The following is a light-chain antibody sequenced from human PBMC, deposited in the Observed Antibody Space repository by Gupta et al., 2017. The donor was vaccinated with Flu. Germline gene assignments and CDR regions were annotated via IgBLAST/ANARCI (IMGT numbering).Light chain of an antibody. J-gene: IGKJ3*01. Sequence: SSLSASVGDRVTITCRASQSIRNYLNWYQQKPGEAPKLLVYAASSLQRGAPSRFSGSGSGTDFTLTISSRQPEDCATYFCQQSDSTPILTFGPGTKVEIK. V-gene: IGKV1-39*01. CDR3: QQSDSTPILT. CDR1: QSIRNY. CDR2: AAS.